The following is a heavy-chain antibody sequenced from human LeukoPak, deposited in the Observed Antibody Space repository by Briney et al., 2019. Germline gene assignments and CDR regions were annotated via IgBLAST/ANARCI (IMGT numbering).Heavy chain of an antibody. D-gene: IGHD3-10*01. CDR3: ARQWRAGVTYFDY. V-gene: IGHV4-39*01. J-gene: IGHJ4*02. Sequence: SETLSLTCTVSGGSISSSSYYWGWIRQPPGKGLVWIGSIYYSGSTYYNPSLKSRVTISVDAPKNQFSLKLSSVTAADTAVYYCARQWRAGVTYFDYWGQGTLVTVSS. CDR1: GGSISSSSYY. CDR2: IYYSGST.